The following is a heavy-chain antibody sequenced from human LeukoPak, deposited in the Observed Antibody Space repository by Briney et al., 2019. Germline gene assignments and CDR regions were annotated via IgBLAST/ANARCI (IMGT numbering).Heavy chain of an antibody. CDR2: INPNSGGT. D-gene: IGHD4-17*01. CDR1: GYTFTGYY. CDR3: ARDRGTTVTTYWFDP. Sequence: ASVKVSCKASGYTFTGYYMHWVRQAPGQGLEWMGWINPNSGGTNYAQKFQGRVTMTRDTSISTAYMELSRLRSDDTAVYYCARDRGTTVTTYWFDPWGQGTLSPSPQ. J-gene: IGHJ5*02. V-gene: IGHV1-2*02.